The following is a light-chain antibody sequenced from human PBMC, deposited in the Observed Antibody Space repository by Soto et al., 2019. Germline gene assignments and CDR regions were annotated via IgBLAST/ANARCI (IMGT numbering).Light chain of an antibody. Sequence: DIVMTQSPDSLAVSLGEGASINCKSSQTILYSSNNKSCLAWYQQSPGQPPKLLIYWASTRESGVPDRFSGSGSGTDFTLTISSLQAEDVAVYYCQQYYTTPRTFGQGTKVEIK. V-gene: IGKV4-1*01. CDR3: QQYYTTPRT. CDR1: QTILYSSNNKSC. J-gene: IGKJ1*01. CDR2: WAS.